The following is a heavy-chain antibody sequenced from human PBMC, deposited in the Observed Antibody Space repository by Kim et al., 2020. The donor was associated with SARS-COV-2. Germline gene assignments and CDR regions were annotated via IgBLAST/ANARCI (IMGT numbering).Heavy chain of an antibody. CDR1: GFTFSNYA. Sequence: GGSLRLSCAASGFTFSNYAMSWVRQAPGKGLEWVSSVGGSGHNTDYAASVRGRFTVFRDNSKTSVYLQMNSLRAEDTAVYYCAKDSRTFYDSSGYYDYW. CDR2: VGGSGHNT. V-gene: IGHV3-23*01. CDR3: AKDSRTFYDSSGYYDY. J-gene: IGHJ4*01. D-gene: IGHD3-22*01.